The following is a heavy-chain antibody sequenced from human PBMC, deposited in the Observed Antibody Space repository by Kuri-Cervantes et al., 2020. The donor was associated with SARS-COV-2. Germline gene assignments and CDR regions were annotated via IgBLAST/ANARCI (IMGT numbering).Heavy chain of an antibody. CDR2: IYYSGST. CDR3: ARLKLAPSPRFDY. V-gene: IGHV4-59*12. D-gene: IGHD1-1*01. J-gene: IGHJ4*02. Sequence: GSLRLSCTVSGGSISSYYWSWIRQPPGKGLEWIGYIYYSGSTNYNPSLKSRVTISVDTSKNQFPLKLSSVTAADTAVYYCARLKLAPSPRFDYWGQGTLVTVSS. CDR1: GGSISSYY.